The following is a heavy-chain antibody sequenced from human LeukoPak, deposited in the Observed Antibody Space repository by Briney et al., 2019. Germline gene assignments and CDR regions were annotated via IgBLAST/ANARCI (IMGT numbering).Heavy chain of an antibody. CDR3: AREHIVVVTAIDY. J-gene: IGHJ4*02. V-gene: IGHV3-30*04. CDR2: ISYDGSNK. D-gene: IGHD2-21*02. CDR1: GFTFSSYA. Sequence: SGGSLRLSCAASGFTFSSYAMHWVRQAPGKGLEWVAVISYDGSNKYYADSVKGRFTISRDNSKNTLYLQMNSLRAEDTAVYYCAREHIVVVTAIDYWGQGTLVTVSS.